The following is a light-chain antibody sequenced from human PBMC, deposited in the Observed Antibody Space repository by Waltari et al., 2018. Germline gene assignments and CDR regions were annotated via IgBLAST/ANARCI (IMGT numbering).Light chain of an antibody. CDR2: DDN. V-gene: IGLV3-10*01. Sequence: YDLTQPPSVSVSPGQTAAITCSGDGFPKQYTFWYQQKSGQAPVLVMYDDNKRPSGIPGRFSGSSAGTVATLTITGAQVDDEADYYCYSKDTDGGSQGKIGGGTKLTVL. CDR1: GFPKQY. J-gene: IGLJ2*01. CDR3: YSKDTDGGSQGK.